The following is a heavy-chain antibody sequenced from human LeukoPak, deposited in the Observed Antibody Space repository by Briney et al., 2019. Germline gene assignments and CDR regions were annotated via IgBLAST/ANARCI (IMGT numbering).Heavy chain of an antibody. D-gene: IGHD2-2*01. Sequence: ASVKVSCKASGGTFSSYAISWVRQAPGQGLEWMGGIIPIFGTANYAQKFQGRVTITADESTSTAYMELSSLRSEDTAVYYCARALRENIVVVPAAPPYYYGMDVWGKGPTVTVSS. V-gene: IGHV1-69*13. CDR2: IIPIFGTA. CDR3: ARALRENIVVVPAAPPYYYGMDV. J-gene: IGHJ6*04. CDR1: GGTFSSYA.